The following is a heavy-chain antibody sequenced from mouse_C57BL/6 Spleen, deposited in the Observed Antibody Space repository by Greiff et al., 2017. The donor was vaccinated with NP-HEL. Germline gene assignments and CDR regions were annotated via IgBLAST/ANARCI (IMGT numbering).Heavy chain of an antibody. Sequence: EVQLQQSGPELVKPGASVKISCKASGYTFTDYYMNWVKQSHGKSLEWIGDINPNNGGTSYNQKFKGKATLTVDKSSSTAYMELRSLTSEDSAVYYCARSDWDRGYFDVWGTGTTVTVSS. V-gene: IGHV1-26*01. CDR3: ARSDWDRGYFDV. D-gene: IGHD4-1*01. CDR1: GYTFTDYY. CDR2: INPNNGGT. J-gene: IGHJ1*03.